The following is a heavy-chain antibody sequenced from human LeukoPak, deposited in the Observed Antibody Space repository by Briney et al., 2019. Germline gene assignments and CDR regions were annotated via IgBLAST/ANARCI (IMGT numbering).Heavy chain of an antibody. CDR1: GFSLSTSGVG. CDR3: ARRGIAAAGFHFDY. D-gene: IGHD6-13*01. J-gene: IGHJ4*02. CDR2: IYWDDDK. V-gene: IGHV2-5*02. Sequence: SGPTLVKPTQTLTLTCTFSGFSLSTSGVGVGWIRQPPGKALEWLALIYWDDDKRYSPSLKSRLTITKDTSKNQVVLTMTNMDPVDTATYYCARRGIAAAGFHFDYWGQGTLVTVSS.